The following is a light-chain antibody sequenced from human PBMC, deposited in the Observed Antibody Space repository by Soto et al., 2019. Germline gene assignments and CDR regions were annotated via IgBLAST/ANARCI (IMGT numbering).Light chain of an antibody. Sequence: EIGLTRSPATLSSFPGDRVTLSCRASQAVNTRLAWYQHKPGQAPRLLIYLASNRAAGVPARFSGSGSGTDFTLTISDVEPEDFAVYYCHQRQSWPRTFGQGTKVDI. V-gene: IGKV3-11*01. J-gene: IGKJ1*01. CDR3: HQRQSWPRT. CDR1: QAVNTR. CDR2: LAS.